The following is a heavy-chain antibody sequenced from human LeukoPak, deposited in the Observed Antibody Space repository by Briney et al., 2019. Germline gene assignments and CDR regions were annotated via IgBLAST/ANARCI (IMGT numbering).Heavy chain of an antibody. CDR2: IIPIFGTA. CDR3: ARVYFDPSVGDY. J-gene: IGHJ4*02. CDR1: GGTFSSYA. D-gene: IGHD3-9*01. Sequence: GASVKVSCKASGGTFSSYAISWVRQAPGQGLEWMGGIIPIFGTANYAQKFQGRVTITADESTSTAYMELSSLRSEDTAMYYCARVYFDPSVGDYWGQGTLVTVSS. V-gene: IGHV1-69*13.